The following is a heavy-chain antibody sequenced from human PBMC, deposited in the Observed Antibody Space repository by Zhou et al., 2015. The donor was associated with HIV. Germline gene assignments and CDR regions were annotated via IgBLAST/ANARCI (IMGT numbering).Heavy chain of an antibody. CDR2: IIPIFGTA. D-gene: IGHD3-22*01. CDR3: ARDQYYYDSSEGNFDI. V-gene: IGHV1-69*12. CDR1: GGTFSSYA. Sequence: QVQLVQSGAEVKKPGSSVKVSCKASGGTFSSYAISWVRQAPGQGLEWMGGIIPIFGTANYAQKFQGRVTITADESTSTAYMELSSLRSEDTAVYYCARDQYYYDSSEGNFDIWGQGDNGHRLL. J-gene: IGHJ3*02.